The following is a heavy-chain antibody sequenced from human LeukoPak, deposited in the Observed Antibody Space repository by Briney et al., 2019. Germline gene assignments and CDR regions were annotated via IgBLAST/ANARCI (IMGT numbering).Heavy chain of an antibody. V-gene: IGHV4-34*01. J-gene: IGHJ4*02. Sequence: PSEPLSLPCAVYGGSFSGYYWSWLRQPPGKGLEWIGEINHSGSTNYNPSLKSRVTISVDTSNNQFSLKLSSVTAADTAVYYCAGVSDYYDSSGYYDYWGQGTLVTVSS. CDR2: INHSGST. CDR3: AGVSDYYDSSGYYDY. CDR1: GGSFSGYY. D-gene: IGHD3-22*01.